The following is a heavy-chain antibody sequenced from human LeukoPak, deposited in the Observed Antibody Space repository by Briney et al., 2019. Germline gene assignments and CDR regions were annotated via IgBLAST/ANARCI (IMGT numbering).Heavy chain of an antibody. CDR3: ARGSITMVRGVPRWAFDI. V-gene: IGHV4-59*01. D-gene: IGHD3-10*01. Sequence: KPSETLSLTCTVSGGSISSYYWSWIRQPPGKGLEWIGYIYYSGSTNYNPSLKSRVTISVDTSKNQFSLKLSSVTAADTAVYYCARGSITMVRGVPRWAFDIWGQGTMVTVSS. CDR1: GGSISSYY. J-gene: IGHJ3*02. CDR2: IYYSGST.